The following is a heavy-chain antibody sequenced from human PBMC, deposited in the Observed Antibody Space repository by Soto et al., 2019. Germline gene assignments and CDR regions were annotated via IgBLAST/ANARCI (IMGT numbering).Heavy chain of an antibody. J-gene: IGHJ3*01. CDR3: ARLRRDWGDAFDL. CDR1: GGPFGSSA. CDR2: IIPVFDKA. V-gene: IGHV1-69*01. D-gene: IGHD3-16*01. Sequence: QVQLVQSGADVKKPGSSVKVSCKTSGGPFGSSAISWVRQAPAQGLEWMGEIIPVFDKANYAQNFQGRLTITADEPTGTVFMQLSSLRSEDTAVYFCARLRRDWGDAFDLWGQGTFVTVSS.